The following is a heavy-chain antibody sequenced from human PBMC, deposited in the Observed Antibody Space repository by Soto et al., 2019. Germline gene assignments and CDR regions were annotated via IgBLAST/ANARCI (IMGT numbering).Heavy chain of an antibody. CDR2: ISGSADGT. V-gene: IGHV3-23*01. D-gene: IGHD3-3*01. CDR1: GFTFDSYA. CDR3: AKDTVGGYSFWSGYYSAGLDV. J-gene: IGHJ3*01. Sequence: EVKLLESGGGLAQPGGSLRLSCVGSGFTFDSYAINWVRQAPGERLQWIAAISGSADGTDYAHSVRGRFTISRDNAKKTVHLQMDSLRVEDTAVYFCAKDTVGGYSFWSGYYSAGLDVWCQGTLVSVS.